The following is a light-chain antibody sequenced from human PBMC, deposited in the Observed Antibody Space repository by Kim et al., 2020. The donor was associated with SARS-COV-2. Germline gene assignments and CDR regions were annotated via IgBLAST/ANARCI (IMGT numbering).Light chain of an antibody. CDR1: SLRSNY. CDR2: GKN. CDR3: NSRDSSGNHWV. Sequence: GQTVRIQFNADSLRSNYASRYQQKPVQAPVLVIYGKNNRPSGIPDRFSGSSSGNTASLTITGAQAEDEADYYCNSRDSSGNHWVFGGGTQLTVL. V-gene: IGLV3-19*01. J-gene: IGLJ3*02.